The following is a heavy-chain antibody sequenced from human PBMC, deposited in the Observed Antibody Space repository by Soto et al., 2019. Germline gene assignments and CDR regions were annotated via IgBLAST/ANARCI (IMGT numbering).Heavy chain of an antibody. V-gene: IGHV4-4*07. J-gene: IGHJ4*02. CDR2: IFSSGST. Sequence: SETLSLTCTVSGGSINTFYWSWVRQPAGKGLEWIGRIFSSGSTSFNPSLESRVAMSVDTAKNHFSLNLSSVTAADMAVYYCAREGSYSAYNFAHGIQLWSFDFWGQGALVTVSS. D-gene: IGHD5-12*01. CDR1: GGSINTFY. CDR3: AREGSYSAYNFAHGIQLWSFDF.